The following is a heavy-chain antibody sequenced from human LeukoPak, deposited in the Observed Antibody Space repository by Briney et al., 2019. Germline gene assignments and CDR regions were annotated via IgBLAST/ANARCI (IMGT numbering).Heavy chain of an antibody. CDR3: AIALVPAAMFYYYYGMDV. CDR2: INAGNGNT. Sequence: GASVKVSCKASGGTFSSYAISWVRQAPGQRLEWMGWINAGNGNTKYSQKFQGRVTITRDTSASTAYMELSSLRSEDTAVYYCAIALVPAAMFYYYYGMDVWGQGTTVTVSS. V-gene: IGHV1-3*01. J-gene: IGHJ6*02. D-gene: IGHD2-2*01. CDR1: GGTFSSYA.